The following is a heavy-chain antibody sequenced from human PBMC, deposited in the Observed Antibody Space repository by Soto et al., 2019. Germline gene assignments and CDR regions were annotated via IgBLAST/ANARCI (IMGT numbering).Heavy chain of an antibody. D-gene: IGHD3-9*01. J-gene: IGHJ5*02. CDR3: AKAPNLVTHWFDP. V-gene: IGHV3-9*01. Sequence: EVQLVESGGGLVQPGRSLRLSCAVSGFTFDDFAVHWVRQAPGKGLEWVSGINWNSGILAYADSVKGRFTISRDNAKNSLYLHLNSLRAEDTAFYYCAKAPNLVTHWFDPWGQGTLVTVSS. CDR1: GFTFDDFA. CDR2: INWNSGIL.